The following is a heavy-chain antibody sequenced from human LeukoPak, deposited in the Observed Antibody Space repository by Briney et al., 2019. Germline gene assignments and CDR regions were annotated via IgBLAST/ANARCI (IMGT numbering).Heavy chain of an antibody. V-gene: IGHV3-74*01. CDR1: GFSFADSW. CDR2: INNDGSDT. D-gene: IGHD2-8*02. Sequence: PGGSLRLSCAASGFSFADSWMHWVRQAPGKGLVWVSRINNDGSDTRYADSVRGRFTISRDNAKNSLYLHLNSLRAEDTAIYYCARVRTEWYIDLWGRGTLVTVSP. CDR3: ARVRTEWYIDL. J-gene: IGHJ2*01.